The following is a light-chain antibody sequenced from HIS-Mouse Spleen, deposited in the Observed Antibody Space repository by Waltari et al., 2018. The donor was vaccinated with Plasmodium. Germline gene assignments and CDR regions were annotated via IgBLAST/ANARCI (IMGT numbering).Light chain of an antibody. CDR3: QKRSNWPPLT. CDR2: DAS. Sequence: EIVLTQSPATLSLSPGERATHSCRASQSVSSYLAWYQQKPGQAPRLLIYDASNRATGIPARFSGSGSGTDFTRIISSLEPEDFAVYYCQKRSNWPPLTFGGGTKVEIK. CDR1: QSVSSY. J-gene: IGKJ4*01. V-gene: IGKV3-11*01.